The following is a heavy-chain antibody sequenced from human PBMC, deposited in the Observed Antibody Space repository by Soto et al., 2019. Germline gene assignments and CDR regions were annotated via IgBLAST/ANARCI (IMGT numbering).Heavy chain of an antibody. CDR1: GYTFTEYY. V-gene: IGHV1-2*02. J-gene: IGHJ6*02. CDR2: INPNSGGT. Sequence: QVQLVQSGAEVQKPGASVKVSCKTSGYTFTEYYIHWMRQVPGQGPEWMGWINPNSGGTKYAKKFQGVIRMTSDTSTSTSILELTRLRSDDTAVYYCARRLGGGGDYFYGMDVWGQGTAVIVSS. CDR3: ARRLGGGGDYFYGMDV. D-gene: IGHD3-10*01.